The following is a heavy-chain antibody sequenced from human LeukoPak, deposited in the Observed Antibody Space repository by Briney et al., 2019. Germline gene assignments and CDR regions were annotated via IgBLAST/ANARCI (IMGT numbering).Heavy chain of an antibody. D-gene: IGHD3-3*01. CDR1: GGSISSYY. Sequence: SETLSLTCTVSGGSISSYYWSWIRQPAGKGLEWIGRIYTCGSTNYNPSLKSRVTMSVDTSKDQFSLKLSSVTAADTAVYYCARDRYYDFWSGYLNWYFDLWGRGTLVTVSS. V-gene: IGHV4-4*07. CDR2: IYTCGST. CDR3: ARDRYYDFWSGYLNWYFDL. J-gene: IGHJ2*01.